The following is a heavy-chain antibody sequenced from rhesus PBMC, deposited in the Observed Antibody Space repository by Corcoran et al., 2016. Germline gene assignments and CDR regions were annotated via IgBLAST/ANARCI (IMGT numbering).Heavy chain of an antibody. CDR2: FYWGNWTT. CDR3: AGHGVRGYSGFSSYFDF. Sequence: QVQLQESGPGLLKPSDTLSLTCAVSGGSVSGGYGWGWIRQSPRTGLGWIGGFYWGNWTTYSNPSLESQVTISRDTSKNQYSLKLTSVTAADTAVYYCAGHGVRGYSGFSSYFDFWGQGVLVTVSS. J-gene: IGHJ4*01. CDR1: GGSVSGGYG. D-gene: IGHD5-42*01. V-gene: IGHV4S7*01.